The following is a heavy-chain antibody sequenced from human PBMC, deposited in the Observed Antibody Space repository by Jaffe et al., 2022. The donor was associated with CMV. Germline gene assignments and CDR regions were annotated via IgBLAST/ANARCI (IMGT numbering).Heavy chain of an antibody. CDR2: INHSGST. J-gene: IGHJ4*02. D-gene: IGHD3-22*01. CDR1: GGSFSGYY. CDR3: ARVTYYYDSSGYPYYFDY. Sequence: QVQLQQWGAGLLKPSETLSLTCAVYGGSFSGYYWSWIRQPPGKGLEWIGEINHSGSTNYNPSLKSRVTISVDTSKNQFSLKLSSVTAADTAVYYCARVTYYYDSSGYPYYFDYWGQGTLVTVSS. V-gene: IGHV4-34*01.